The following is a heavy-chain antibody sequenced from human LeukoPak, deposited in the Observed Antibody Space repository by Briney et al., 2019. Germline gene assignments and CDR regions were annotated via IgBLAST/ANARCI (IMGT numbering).Heavy chain of an antibody. CDR2: ISAYNGNT. J-gene: IGHJ4*02. V-gene: IGHV1-18*01. D-gene: IGHD3-22*01. Sequence: ASVKVSCKASGYTFTSYGISWVRQAPGQGLEWMGWISAYNGNTNYAQKLQGRVTMTTDTSTSTAYMELRSLRSDDTAVYYCARDRGDYYYDSSGYYFVMDPWGQGTLVTVSS. CDR1: GYTFTSYG. CDR3: ARDRGDYYYDSSGYYFVMDP.